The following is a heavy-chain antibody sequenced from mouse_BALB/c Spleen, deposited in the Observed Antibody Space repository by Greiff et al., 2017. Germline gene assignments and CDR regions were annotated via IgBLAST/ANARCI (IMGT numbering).Heavy chain of an antibody. CDR1: GYTFTSYW. V-gene: IGHV1-7*01. CDR3: ARGFFYYFDY. CDR2: INPSTGYT. Sequence: VQVVESGAELAKPGASVKMSCKASGYTFTSYWMHWVKQRPGQGLEWIGYINPSTGYTEYNQKFKDKATLTADKSSSTAYMQLSRLTSADSAVYSCARGFFYYFDYWGQGTTLTVSS. J-gene: IGHJ2*01.